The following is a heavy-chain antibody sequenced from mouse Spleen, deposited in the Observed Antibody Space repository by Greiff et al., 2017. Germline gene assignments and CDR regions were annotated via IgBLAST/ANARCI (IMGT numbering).Heavy chain of an antibody. V-gene: IGHV14-1*01. CDR3: TTRGLRDGPYYFDY. Sequence: EVQLQQSGAELVRPGASVKLSCTASGFNIKDYYMHWVKQRPEQGLEWIGRIDPEDGDTEYAPKFQGKATMTADTSSNTAYLQLSSLTSEDTAVYYCTTRGLRDGPYYFDYWGQGTTLTVSS. CDR1: GFNIKDYY. J-gene: IGHJ2*01. CDR2: IDPEDGDT. D-gene: IGHD3-2*02.